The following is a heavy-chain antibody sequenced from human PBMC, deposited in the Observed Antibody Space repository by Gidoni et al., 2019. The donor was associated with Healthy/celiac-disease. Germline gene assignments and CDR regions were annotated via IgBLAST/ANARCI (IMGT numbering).Heavy chain of an antibody. CDR2: ISGSGGST. Sequence: EVQLLESGGGLVQPGGSLRLSCAASGFTFSSYALSWVRPAPGKGLEWVSAISGSGGSTYDADSVKGRFTISRDNSKNTLYLQMNSLRAEDTAVYYCAKGVAGSSSWYSGSWYFDLWGRGTLVTVSS. D-gene: IGHD6-13*01. CDR1: GFTFSSYA. V-gene: IGHV3-23*01. CDR3: AKGVAGSSSWYSGSWYFDL. J-gene: IGHJ2*01.